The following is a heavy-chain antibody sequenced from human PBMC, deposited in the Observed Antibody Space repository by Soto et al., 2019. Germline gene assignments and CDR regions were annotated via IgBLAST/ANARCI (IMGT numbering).Heavy chain of an antibody. CDR3: AKITGYYDYSGYFDH. CDR2: ISAYNGNT. V-gene: IGHV1-18*01. J-gene: IGHJ4*02. D-gene: IGHD3-22*01. CDR1: GYTFTSYG. Sequence: ASVKVSSKASGYTFTSYGISWVRQAPGQGLEWMGWISAYNGNTNYAQKLQGRVTMTTDTSTSTAYMELRSLRSDDTAVYYCAKITGYYDYSGYFDHWGQGALVTVSS.